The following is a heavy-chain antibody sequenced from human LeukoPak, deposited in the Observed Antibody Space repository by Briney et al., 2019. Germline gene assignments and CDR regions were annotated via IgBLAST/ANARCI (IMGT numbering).Heavy chain of an antibody. V-gene: IGHV3-30-3*01. CDR3: GRGSVGFGELNY. CDR2: ISYDGSNK. J-gene: IGHJ4*02. CDR1: GFTFSSYA. D-gene: IGHD3-10*01. Sequence: AGSLRLSCAASGFTFSSYAMHWVRQAPGKGLEWVAVISYDGSNKFYAASVKGRFTLSRDNSKNTLYLQMNSLRIEDTAVYYCGRGSVGFGELNYWGQGTLVTVSS.